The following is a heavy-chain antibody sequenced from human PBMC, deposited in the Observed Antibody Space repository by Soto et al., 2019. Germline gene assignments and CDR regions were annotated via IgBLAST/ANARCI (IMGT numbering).Heavy chain of an antibody. J-gene: IGHJ6*02. D-gene: IGHD3-10*01. V-gene: IGHV4-61*01. CDR3: ARDSMFRGDPYGMDV. CDR1: GGSVSSGSYY. Sequence: SETLSLTCTVSGGSVSSGSYYWSWIRQPPGKGLEWIGYIYYSGSTNYNPSLKSRVTISVDTSKNQFSLKLSSVTAADTAVYYCARDSMFRGDPYGMDVWGQGTTVTVS. CDR2: IYYSGST.